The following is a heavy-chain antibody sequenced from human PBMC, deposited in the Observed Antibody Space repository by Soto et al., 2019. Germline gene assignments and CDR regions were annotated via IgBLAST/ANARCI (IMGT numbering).Heavy chain of an antibody. Sequence: QTGGSLRLSCAASGFTFSSYWMSWVRQAPGKGLEWVANIRQDGSEKYYVDSVKGRFTISRDNAKNSLYLQMNSLRAEDTAVYYCARDSAAYYDFWSGYPYYYYYGMDVWGQGTTVTVSS. D-gene: IGHD3-3*01. CDR3: ARDSAAYYDFWSGYPYYYYYGMDV. CDR1: GFTFSSYW. V-gene: IGHV3-7*01. J-gene: IGHJ6*02. CDR2: IRQDGSEK.